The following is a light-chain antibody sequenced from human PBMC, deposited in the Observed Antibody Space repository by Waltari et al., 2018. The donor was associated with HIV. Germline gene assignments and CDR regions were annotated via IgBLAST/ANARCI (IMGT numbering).Light chain of an antibody. V-gene: IGLV2-14*03. CDR1: SSDVVGSNY. CDR3: SSYTSSSTLYV. J-gene: IGLJ1*01. Sequence: QSALTQPASVSGSPGQSITISCTGTSSDVVGSNYVSWYPQHPGKDPKLTIYDVSNRPSGVSNLVAGSKSGNTASLTIAGLQAEDEADYYCSSYTSSSTLYVFGTGTKVTVL. CDR2: DVS.